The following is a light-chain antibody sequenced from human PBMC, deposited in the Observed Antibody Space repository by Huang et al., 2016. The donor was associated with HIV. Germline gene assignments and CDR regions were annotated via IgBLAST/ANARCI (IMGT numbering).Light chain of an antibody. CDR3: QQYNNWPPPYT. J-gene: IGKJ2*01. V-gene: IGKV3-15*01. CDR2: GAS. Sequence: EIVMTQSPATLSVSPGERATLSCRASQTVNNYLAWYQQRPGQAPRLLIYGASTRATGIPARCSGSGSGTEFTLTISSLQSEDFAVYYCQQYNNWPPPYTFGQGTKLEIK. CDR1: QTVNNY.